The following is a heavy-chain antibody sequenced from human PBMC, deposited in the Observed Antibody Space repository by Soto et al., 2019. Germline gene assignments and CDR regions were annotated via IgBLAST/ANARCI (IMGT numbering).Heavy chain of an antibody. D-gene: IGHD1-1*01. CDR1: GYTFSYDG. Sequence: QVQLVQSGAEVRKPGASANVSCKASGYTFSYDGINWVRQAPGQGLEWMGWISAYNGNIEYAQKFQGRVSMTTDTSTSTAYMELRRLRSDDTAVYSCARGGTTSADYYYGMDVWGLGTTVTVSS. CDR2: ISAYNGNI. CDR3: ARGGTTSADYYYGMDV. V-gene: IGHV1-18*01. J-gene: IGHJ6*02.